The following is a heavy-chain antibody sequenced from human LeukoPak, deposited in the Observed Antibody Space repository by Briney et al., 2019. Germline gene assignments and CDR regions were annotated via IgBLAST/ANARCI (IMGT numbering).Heavy chain of an antibody. CDR2: IYTSGST. V-gene: IGHV4-4*07. D-gene: IGHD2-2*02. CDR3: ASRSCSSTSCYTVGDAFDI. CDR1: GGSISSYY. J-gene: IGHJ3*02. Sequence: SETLSLTCTVSGGSISSYYWSWIRQPAGKGLEWIGRIYTSGSTNYNPSLKSRVTMSVDTSKNQFSLKLSSVTAADTAVYYCASRSCSSTSCYTVGDAFDIWGQGPMVTVSS.